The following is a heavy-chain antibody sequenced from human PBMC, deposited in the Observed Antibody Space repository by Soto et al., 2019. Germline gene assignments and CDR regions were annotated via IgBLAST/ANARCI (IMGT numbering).Heavy chain of an antibody. CDR2: IKSKTDGGTT. Sequence: VGSLRLSCAASGFTFSNAWMSWVRQAPGKGLEWVGRIKSKTDGGTTDYAAPVKGRFTISRDDSKNTLYLQMNSLKTEDTAVYYCTTATRYYYYGMDVWGQGTTVTVSS. V-gene: IGHV3-15*01. J-gene: IGHJ6*02. CDR1: GFTFSNAW. CDR3: TTATRYYYYGMDV.